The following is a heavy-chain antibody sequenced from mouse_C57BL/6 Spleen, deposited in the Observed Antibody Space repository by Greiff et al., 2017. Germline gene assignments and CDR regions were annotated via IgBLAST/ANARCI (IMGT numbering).Heavy chain of an antibody. D-gene: IGHD2-4*01. CDR2: ISSGGDYI. J-gene: IGHJ1*03. V-gene: IGHV5-9-1*02. CDR1: GFTFSSYA. Sequence: EVKLMESGEGLVKPGGSLKLSCAASGFTFSSYAMSWVRQTPEKRLEWVAYISSGGDYIYYADTVKCRFTISRDNARNTLYLQMSSLKSEDTAMYYCTRGYDYDVGWYFDVWGTGTTVTVSA. CDR3: TRGYDYDVGWYFDV.